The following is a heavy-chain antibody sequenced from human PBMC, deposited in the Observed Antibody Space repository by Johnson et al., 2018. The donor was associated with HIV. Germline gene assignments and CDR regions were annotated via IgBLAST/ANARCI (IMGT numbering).Heavy chain of an antibody. V-gene: IGHV3-30*18. Sequence: QVQLVESGGGLIQPGGSLRVSCAASGFTVSSNYMSWVRQAPGKGLEWVAVISYDGSNKYYADSVKGRFTISRDNSKNTLYLQMNSLRAGDTAVYYGAKGYIAAAGDGWDAFDIWGQGTMVTVSS. CDR2: ISYDGSNK. D-gene: IGHD6-13*01. CDR1: GFTVSSNY. J-gene: IGHJ3*02. CDR3: AKGYIAAAGDGWDAFDI.